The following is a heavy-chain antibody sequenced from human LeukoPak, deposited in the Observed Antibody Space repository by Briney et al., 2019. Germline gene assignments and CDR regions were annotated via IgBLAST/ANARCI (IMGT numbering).Heavy chain of an antibody. Sequence: GASVKASCKVSGYTLTELSMHWVRQAPGKGLEWMGGFDPEDGETIYAQKFQGRVTMTEDTSTDTAYMELSSLRSEDTAVYHCATVNSIVGATRVNYWGQGTLVTVSS. D-gene: IGHD1-26*01. V-gene: IGHV1-24*01. CDR1: GYTLTELS. CDR2: FDPEDGET. J-gene: IGHJ4*02. CDR3: ATVNSIVGATRVNY.